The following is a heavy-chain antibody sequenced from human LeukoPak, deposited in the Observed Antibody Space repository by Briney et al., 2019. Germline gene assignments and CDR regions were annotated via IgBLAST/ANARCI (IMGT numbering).Heavy chain of an antibody. CDR1: GFTVSSNY. CDR2: IYSGGST. J-gene: IGHJ4*02. Sequence: GGSLRLSCAASGFTVSSNYMSWVRQAPGKGLEWVSVIYSGGSTYYADSVKGRFTISRDNSKNTLYLQMNSLRAEDTAVYYCASGYSSSWFDYWGQGTLVTVSS. CDR3: ASGYSSSWFDY. V-gene: IGHV3-66*01. D-gene: IGHD6-13*01.